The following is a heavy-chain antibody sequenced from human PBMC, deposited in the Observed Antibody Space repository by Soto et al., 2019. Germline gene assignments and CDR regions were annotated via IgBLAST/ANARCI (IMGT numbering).Heavy chain of an antibody. CDR1: GGSFSGYY. CDR3: AAIAARPSRNYYYYYMDV. D-gene: IGHD6-6*01. V-gene: IGHV4-34*01. J-gene: IGHJ6*03. CDR2: INHSGST. Sequence: QVQLQQWGAGLLKPSETLSLTCAVYGGSFSGYYWSWIRQPPGKGLEWIGEINHSGSTNYNPSLKSRVTISVDPSKNHFSLKLSSVTAADTAVYYCAAIAARPSRNYYYYYMDVWGKGTTVTVSS.